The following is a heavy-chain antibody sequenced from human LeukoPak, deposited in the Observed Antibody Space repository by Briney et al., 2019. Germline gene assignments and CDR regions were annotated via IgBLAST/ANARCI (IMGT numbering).Heavy chain of an antibody. Sequence: SETLSLTCTVSGGSISSYYWSWIRQPPGKGLEWIGYISYSGNTKYNPSLRSRVTISVATSKNQFSLKLNSVTAADTAVYYCATMPSHYSTSGCYWYYFDYWGQGTLATVSS. CDR2: ISYSGNT. CDR3: ATMPSHYSTSGCYWYYFDY. D-gene: IGHD3-22*01. V-gene: IGHV4-59*01. J-gene: IGHJ4*02. CDR1: GGSISSYY.